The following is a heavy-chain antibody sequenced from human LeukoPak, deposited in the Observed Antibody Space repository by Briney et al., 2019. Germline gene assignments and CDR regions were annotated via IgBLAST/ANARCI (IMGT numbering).Heavy chain of an antibody. J-gene: IGHJ4*02. Sequence: ASVKVSCKASGYTFTSYGISWVRQAPGQGLEWMGWISAYNGNTNYAQKLQGRVTMTTDTSTSTACMELRSLRSDDTAVYYCAREGGSYGYVFLDYWGQGTLVTVSS. D-gene: IGHD5-18*01. CDR1: GYTFTSYG. CDR2: ISAYNGNT. V-gene: IGHV1-18*01. CDR3: AREGGSYGYVFLDY.